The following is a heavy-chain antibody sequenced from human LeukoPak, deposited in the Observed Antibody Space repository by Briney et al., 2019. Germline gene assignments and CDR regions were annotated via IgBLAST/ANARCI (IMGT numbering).Heavy chain of an antibody. Sequence: SETLSLTCAVSGGSISSANWWSWVRQPPGKGLEWIGEIYDSGITNYNPSLKGRVTISVDKSKNQFSLKLNSVTAADTAVYYCAREETTVTTFNPTALNRFDLWGQGILVIVSS. J-gene: IGHJ5*02. CDR2: IYDSGIT. D-gene: IGHD4-17*01. V-gene: IGHV4-4*02. CDR1: GGSISSANW. CDR3: AREETTVTTFNPTALNRFDL.